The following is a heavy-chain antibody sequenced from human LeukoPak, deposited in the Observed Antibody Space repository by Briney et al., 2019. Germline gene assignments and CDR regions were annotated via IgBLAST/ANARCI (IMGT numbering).Heavy chain of an antibody. Sequence: SQTLSLTCTVSGGSISSGSYYWSWIRQPAGKGLEWIGRIYTSGSTNYNPSLKSRVTISVDTSKNQFSLKLSSVTAADTAVYYCARGGCSSTSCYPDYWGQGTLVTVSS. V-gene: IGHV4-61*02. D-gene: IGHD2-2*01. CDR1: GGSISSGSYY. J-gene: IGHJ4*02. CDR3: ARGGCSSTSCYPDY. CDR2: IYTSGST.